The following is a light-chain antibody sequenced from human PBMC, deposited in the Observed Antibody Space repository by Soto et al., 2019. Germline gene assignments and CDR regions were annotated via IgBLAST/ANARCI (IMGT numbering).Light chain of an antibody. CDR2: ADY. V-gene: IGLV1-40*01. J-gene: IGLJ3*02. Sequence: QSVLTQSPSVSAAPGQTVTISCSGSSSNIGNNYVSWYQQLPGTAPKLLIYADYERPSGVPDRFSGSKSGASAALVITGLRADDEADYYCQSYDNNVSGWVFGGGTKLTVL. CDR3: QSYDNNVSGWV. CDR1: SSNIGNNY.